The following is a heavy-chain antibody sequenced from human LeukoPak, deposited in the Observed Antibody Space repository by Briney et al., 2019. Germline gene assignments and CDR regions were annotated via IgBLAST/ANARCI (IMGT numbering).Heavy chain of an antibody. CDR3: ARDPVVTADAFDI. V-gene: IGHV4-39*07. D-gene: IGHD2-21*02. CDR2: IYYSGST. CDR1: GGSISSSSYY. J-gene: IGHJ3*02. Sequence: PSGTLSLTCTVSGGSISSSSYYWGWIRQPPGKGLEWIGSIYYSGSTYYNPSLKSRVTISVDTSKNQFSLKLSSVTAADTAVYYCARDPVVTADAFDIWGQGTMVTVSS.